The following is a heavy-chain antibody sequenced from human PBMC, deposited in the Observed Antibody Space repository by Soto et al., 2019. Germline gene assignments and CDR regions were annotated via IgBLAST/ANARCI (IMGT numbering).Heavy chain of an antibody. V-gene: IGHV4-4*07. CDR3: ARATHGSGRLNWFDP. CDR2: IYTSGST. CDR1: CGSISSYY. D-gene: IGHD3-10*01. Sequence: SETLSLTCTVSCGSISSYYWSWIRQPAGKGLEWIGRIYTSGSTNYNPSLKSRVTMSVDTSKNQFSLKLSSVTAADTAVYYCARATHGSGRLNWFDPWGQGTLVTVSS. J-gene: IGHJ5*02.